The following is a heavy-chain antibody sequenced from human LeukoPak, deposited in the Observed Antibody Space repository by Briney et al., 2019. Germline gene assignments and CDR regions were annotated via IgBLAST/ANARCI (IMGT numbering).Heavy chain of an antibody. V-gene: IGHV3-7*01. J-gene: IGHJ6*03. Sequence: GGSLRLSCAASGFTFSRYWMSWVRQAPGKGLEWVANIKEDGSEKYYVDSVKGRLTISRDNAKNSLSLQIRSLRAEDTAVYYCARQKAVVVVAATPDEDYGDYVDYYYYMDVWGKGTTVTVSS. D-gene: IGHD2-15*01. CDR3: ARQKAVVVVAATPDEDYGDYVDYYYYMDV. CDR1: GFTFSRYW. CDR2: IKEDGSEK.